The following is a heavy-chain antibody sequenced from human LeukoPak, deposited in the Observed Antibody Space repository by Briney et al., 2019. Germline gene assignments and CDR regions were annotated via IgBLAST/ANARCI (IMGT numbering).Heavy chain of an antibody. CDR1: GYSFANYW. V-gene: IGHV5-51*01. D-gene: IGHD1-7*01. J-gene: IGHJ3*01. Sequence: GESLQISCQGSGYSFANYWIGWVRQMPGKGLEWMEIIYPYNSETTYSPSFQGQVSISVDKSINTVYLQWSSLKASDTAMYYCARHGDVGTSSAAFDVWGQGTMVTVSS. CDR2: IYPYNSET. CDR3: ARHGDVGTSSAAFDV.